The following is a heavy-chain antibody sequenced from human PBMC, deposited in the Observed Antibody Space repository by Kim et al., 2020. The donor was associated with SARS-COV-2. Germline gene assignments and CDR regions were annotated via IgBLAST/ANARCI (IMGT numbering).Heavy chain of an antibody. V-gene: IGHV3-23*01. D-gene: IGHD6-19*01. CDR3: ALTGYSSGWLNLGFDY. CDR2: ISGSGGST. J-gene: IGHJ4*02. CDR1: GFTFSSYA. Sequence: GGSLRLSCAASGFTFSSYAMSWVRQAPGKGLEWVSAISGSGGSTYYADSVKGRFTISRDNSKNTLYLQMNSLRAEDTAVYYCALTGYSSGWLNLGFDYWGQGTLVTVSS.